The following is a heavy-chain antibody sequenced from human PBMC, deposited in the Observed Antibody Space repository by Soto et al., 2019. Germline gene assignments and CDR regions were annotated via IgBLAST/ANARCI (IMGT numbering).Heavy chain of an antibody. V-gene: IGHV1-69*01. CDR3: ARECEEQPLGAVDI. J-gene: IGHJ3*02. Sequence: QVQLVQSGAEVKKPGSSVKVSCKASGGTFSSYAISWVRQAPGPGREWMGGLIPIFGRANYAQKFQGRVKITADESKSTAYKEVSSLRSEDTGVYYCARECEEQPLGAVDIWGQGTMVTVSS. CDR2: LIPIFGRA. D-gene: IGHD6-13*01. CDR1: GGTFSSYA.